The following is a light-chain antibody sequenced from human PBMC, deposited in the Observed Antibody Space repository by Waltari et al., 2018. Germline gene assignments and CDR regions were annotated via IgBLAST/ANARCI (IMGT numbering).Light chain of an antibody. CDR3: QQRSGWPPSIT. Sequence: EIVLTQSPATLSLSPGDRATLSCRASQSVGNFLAWYQHKPGQAPRLLIDDASNRATGIPATFSGSGSGTDFTLTISSLQPEDFALYYCQQRSGWPPSITFGQGTRLEI. CDR1: QSVGNF. CDR2: DAS. V-gene: IGKV3-11*01. J-gene: IGKJ5*01.